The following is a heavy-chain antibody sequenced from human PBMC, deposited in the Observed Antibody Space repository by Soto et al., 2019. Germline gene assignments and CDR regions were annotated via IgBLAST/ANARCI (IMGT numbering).Heavy chain of an antibody. V-gene: IGHV4-61*01. Sequence: SETLSLTCTVSGGSVNSGSYYWSLIRQPPGKGLEWIGYIYYSGSTYYNPSLKSRVTISVDTSKNQFSLKLSSVTAADTAVYYCARETAAGTVGFDYWGQGTLVTVTS. CDR3: ARETAAGTVGFDY. J-gene: IGHJ4*02. D-gene: IGHD6-13*01. CDR1: GGSVNSGSYY. CDR2: IYYSGST.